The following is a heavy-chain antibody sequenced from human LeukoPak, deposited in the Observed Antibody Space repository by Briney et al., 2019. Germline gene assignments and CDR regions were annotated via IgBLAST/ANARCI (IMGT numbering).Heavy chain of an antibody. Sequence: PSQTLSLTCAISGVSVSSNSAGGNWIRQSPSRGLEWLGRTYYRSKWYNDYAVSVKSRITKNPDTSKNQFSLQLDSVTLEDTAVYYCARSSSAWLGGWGQGTMVTVSS. V-gene: IGHV6-1*01. D-gene: IGHD6-19*01. CDR1: GVSVSSNSAG. CDR3: ARSSSAWLGG. J-gene: IGHJ3*01. CDR2: TYYRSKWYN.